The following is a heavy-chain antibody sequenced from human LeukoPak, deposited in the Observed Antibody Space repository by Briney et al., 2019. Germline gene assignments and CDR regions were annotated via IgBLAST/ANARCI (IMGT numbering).Heavy chain of an antibody. D-gene: IGHD2-21*02. V-gene: IGHV3-66*01. J-gene: IGHJ4*02. Sequence: GGSLRLSCAASGFSVISSYMTWIRQAPGKGLEMVSIIYSGGSTYYADFVKGRFTISGDNSKNTLYLQMSSLRVEDTAVYYCARGYTSRAGITDCCPPDYWGQGTLVTVSS. CDR3: ARGYTSRAGITDCCPPDY. CDR2: IYSGGST. CDR1: GFSVISSY.